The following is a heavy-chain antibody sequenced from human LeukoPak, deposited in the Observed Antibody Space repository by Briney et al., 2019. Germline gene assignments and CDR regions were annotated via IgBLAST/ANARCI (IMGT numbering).Heavy chain of an antibody. D-gene: IGHD1-26*01. CDR2: ISTSGST. J-gene: IGHJ4*02. CDR3: ASQVGYFDY. CDR1: GGSVSSGSYY. V-gene: IGHV4-61*02. Sequence: SQTLSLTCTVSGGSVSSGSYYWSWIRQPAGKGLEWIGRISTSGSTNYNPSLKSRVTISRDTSKKQFSLKLSSVTAADTAVYYCASQVGYFDYWGQGTLVTVSS.